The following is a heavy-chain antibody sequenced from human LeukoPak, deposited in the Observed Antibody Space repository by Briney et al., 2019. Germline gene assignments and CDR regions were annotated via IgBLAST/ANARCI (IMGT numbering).Heavy chain of an antibody. V-gene: IGHV3-23*01. Sequence: GESLRLSCAASGFTFSSHGMNWVRQAPGKGLEWVSAISGSGGSTYYADSVKGRFTISRDNSKNTLYLQMNSLRAEDTAVYYCAKSRTTEGVYYFDYWGQGTLVTVSS. CDR2: ISGSGGST. D-gene: IGHD1-1*01. CDR3: AKSRTTEGVYYFDY. J-gene: IGHJ4*02. CDR1: GFTFSSHG.